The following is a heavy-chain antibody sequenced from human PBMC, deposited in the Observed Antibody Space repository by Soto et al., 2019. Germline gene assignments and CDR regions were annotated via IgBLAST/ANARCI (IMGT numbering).Heavy chain of an antibody. CDR2: ISVSSSYI. Sequence: PGGSLRLSCVASRSAFSSYSISWVRQAPGKGLEWVSSISVSSSYIYYAASVKGRFTISRDNNATSVYLQMKNLRADDTAVYHCATIQRSGPRWGMAVWGQGPTVTVSS. CDR3: ATIQRSGPRWGMAV. D-gene: IGHD6-19*01. CDR1: RSAFSSYS. V-gene: IGHV3-21*01. J-gene: IGHJ6*02.